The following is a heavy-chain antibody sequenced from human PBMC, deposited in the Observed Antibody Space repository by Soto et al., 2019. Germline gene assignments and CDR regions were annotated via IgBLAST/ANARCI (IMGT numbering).Heavy chain of an antibody. D-gene: IGHD3-3*01. Sequence: GASVKVSCKASGGTFSSYAISWVRQAPGQGLEWMGGIIPIFGTANYAQKFQGRVTITADESTSTAYMELSSLRSEDTAVYYCARALRYDFWSGYQAPTYYYYYGMDVWGQGTTVTVSS. CDR3: ARALRYDFWSGYQAPTYYYYYGMDV. CDR2: IIPIFGTA. V-gene: IGHV1-69*13. J-gene: IGHJ6*02. CDR1: GGTFSSYA.